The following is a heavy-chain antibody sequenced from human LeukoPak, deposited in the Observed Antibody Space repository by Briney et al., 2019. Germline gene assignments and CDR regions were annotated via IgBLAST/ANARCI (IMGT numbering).Heavy chain of an antibody. Sequence: GGSLRLSCAASGFTFSNYGMSWVRQAPGKGLEWVSGIRGSGGSTYYADSVKGRFTISRDNSKSTLYLQMNSLRAEDTAVYYCAKEIGYDTSGYYVNWGQGTLVTVSS. CDR2: IRGSGGST. CDR1: GFTFSNYG. V-gene: IGHV3-23*01. CDR3: AKEIGYDTSGYYVN. J-gene: IGHJ4*02. D-gene: IGHD3-22*01.